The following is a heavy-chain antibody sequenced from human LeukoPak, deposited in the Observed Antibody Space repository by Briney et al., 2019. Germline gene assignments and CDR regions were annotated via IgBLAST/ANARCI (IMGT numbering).Heavy chain of an antibody. D-gene: IGHD3-10*01. CDR3: ARGAYYYNSGDAFDV. J-gene: IGHJ3*01. CDR1: GFTFRSYW. CDR2: TKQDGSEK. Sequence: PGGSLRLSCAASGFTFRSYWMSWVRQAPGKGLEWVANTKQDGSEKYYVDSVKGRFTISRDNARNSLYLQMNSLRVEDTAVYYCARGAYYYNSGDAFDVWGQGTMVTVSP. V-gene: IGHV3-7*01.